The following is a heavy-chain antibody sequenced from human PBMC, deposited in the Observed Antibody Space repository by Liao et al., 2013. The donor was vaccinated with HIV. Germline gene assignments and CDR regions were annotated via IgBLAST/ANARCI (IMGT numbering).Heavy chain of an antibody. CDR1: GDSISTGGFY. Sequence: QVQLQESGPGLVRPAQTLSLTCSVSGDSISTGGFYWNWIRQPAGKGLEWIGRIHFDGTTNHNPSLVSRVSISLDTSRNQVSLNLTSVTAADTAVYYCARAYTVFGVKAHWYFDLWGRGTRVSVSS. CDR3: ARAYTVFGVKAHWYFDL. J-gene: IGHJ2*01. CDR2: IHFDGTT. V-gene: IGHV4-61*02. D-gene: IGHD3-3*01.